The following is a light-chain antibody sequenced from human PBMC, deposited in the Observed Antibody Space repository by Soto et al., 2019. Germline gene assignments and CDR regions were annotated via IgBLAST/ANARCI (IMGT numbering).Light chain of an antibody. Sequence: QSVLTQPASVFGSPGQSITFSCTGTSSDVGGYNFVSWYQQHPGKAPKLMIYEVSSRPSGVSNRFYGSKSGNTASLTISGLQPEDEADYYCSSYTTRTTVVFGPGIKATVL. J-gene: IGLJ1*01. V-gene: IGLV2-14*03. CDR1: SSDVGGYNF. CDR3: SSYTTRTTVV. CDR2: EVS.